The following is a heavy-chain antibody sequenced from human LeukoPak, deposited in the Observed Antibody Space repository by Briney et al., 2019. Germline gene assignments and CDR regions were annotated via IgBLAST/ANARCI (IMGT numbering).Heavy chain of an antibody. V-gene: IGHV3-23*01. CDR3: ARTNPWIQNYFDY. Sequence: GGSLRLSCAVSGFSFSSYDMTWVRHAPAKGLEWVSSISGAGRSTYYAASVKGRFSISRDNSKKTLYLQMNSLRAEDTAVYYCARTNPWIQNYFDYWGQGTLVTVSS. D-gene: IGHD5-18*01. CDR2: ISGAGRST. CDR1: GFSFSSYD. J-gene: IGHJ4*02.